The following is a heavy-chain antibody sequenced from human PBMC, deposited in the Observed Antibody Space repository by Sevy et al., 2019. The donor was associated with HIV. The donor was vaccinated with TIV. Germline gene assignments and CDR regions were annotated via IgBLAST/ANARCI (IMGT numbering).Heavy chain of an antibody. CDR1: GYTFTGYY. J-gene: IGHJ5*02. CDR2: INPNSGGT. Sequence: ASVKVSCKASGYTFTGYYMHWVRQAPGQGLAWMGRINPNSGGTNYAQKFQGRVTMTRDTSISTAYMELSRLRSDDTAVYYCARRRITMVRGVISWFDPWGQGTLVTVSS. CDR3: ARRRITMVRGVISWFDP. D-gene: IGHD3-10*01. V-gene: IGHV1-2*06.